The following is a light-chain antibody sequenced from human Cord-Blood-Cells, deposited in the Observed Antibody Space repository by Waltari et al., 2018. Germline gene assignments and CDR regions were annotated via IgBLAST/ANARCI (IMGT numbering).Light chain of an antibody. CDR2: EVS. CDR1: RRDVGGYHY. J-gene: IGLJ2*01. CDR3: SSYAGSNNFVV. Sequence: SALTQPPSASGSPGQSVTISCTGTRRDVGGYHYVPWYQQHPGKAPKLTIYEVSKRPSGVPDRFSGSKSGNTASLTVSGLQAEDEADYYCSSYAGSNNFVVFGGGTKLTVL. V-gene: IGLV2-8*01.